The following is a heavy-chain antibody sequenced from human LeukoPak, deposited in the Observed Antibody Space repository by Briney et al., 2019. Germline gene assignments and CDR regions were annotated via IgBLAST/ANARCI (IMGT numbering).Heavy chain of an antibody. CDR3: ARGDRGYFDY. D-gene: IGHD3-10*01. V-gene: IGHV4-59*01. CDR1: GGSISSYY. J-gene: IGHJ4*02. Sequence: SETLSLTCTVSGGSISSYYWSWIRQPPGKGLEWIGYIYYSGSTNYNPSLKSRVTISVDTSKDQFSLKLSSVTAADTAVYYCARGDRGYFDYWGQGTLVTVSS. CDR2: IYYSGST.